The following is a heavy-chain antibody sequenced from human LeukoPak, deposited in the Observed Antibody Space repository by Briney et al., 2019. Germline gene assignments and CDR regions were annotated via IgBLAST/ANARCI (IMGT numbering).Heavy chain of an antibody. CDR3: ARDSEWRWLDFDL. J-gene: IGHJ2*01. Sequence: GASVKVSCKASGYTFTGYYMHWVRQAPGQGLEWMGWINPNSGGTNYARKFQGRVTMTRDTSISTAYMELSRLRSDDTAVYYCARDSEWRWLDFDLWGRGTLVTVSS. V-gene: IGHV1-2*02. D-gene: IGHD5-24*01. CDR1: GYTFTGYY. CDR2: INPNSGGT.